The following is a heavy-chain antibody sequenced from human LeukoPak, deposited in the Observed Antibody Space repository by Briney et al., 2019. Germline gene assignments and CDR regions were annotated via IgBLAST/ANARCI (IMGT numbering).Heavy chain of an antibody. CDR1: GGTFSSYA. J-gene: IGHJ4*02. V-gene: IGHV1-69*05. D-gene: IGHD2-2*01. CDR3: ARDLMYCDTMSCYDGDFDY. CDR2: SIPIFGTA. Sequence: VASVKVSCKASGGTFSSYAISWVRQAPGQGLEWMGGSIPIFGTANYAQKFQGRVTMTIDPSTTTVYMELRSLRSDDTAIYYCARDLMYCDTMSCYDGDFDYWGQGTPVTVSS.